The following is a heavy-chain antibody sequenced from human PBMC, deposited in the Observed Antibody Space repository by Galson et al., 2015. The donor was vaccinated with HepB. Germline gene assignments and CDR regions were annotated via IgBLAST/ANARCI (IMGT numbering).Heavy chain of an antibody. J-gene: IGHJ6*02. Sequence: SLRLSCAASGFTFSSYAMHWVRQAPGKGLEWVAVISYDGSNKYYADSVKGRFTISRDNSKNTLYLQMNSLRAEDTAVYYCARNPTELRWFGELLSYYGMDVWGQGTTVTVSS. CDR3: ARNPTELRWFGELLSYYGMDV. CDR2: ISYDGSNK. D-gene: IGHD3-10*01. V-gene: IGHV3-30-3*01. CDR1: GFTFSSYA.